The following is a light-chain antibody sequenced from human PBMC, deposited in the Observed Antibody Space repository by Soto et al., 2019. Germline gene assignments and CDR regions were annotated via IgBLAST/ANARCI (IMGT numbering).Light chain of an antibody. CDR2: GAS. J-gene: IGKJ1*01. V-gene: IGKV3-20*01. CDR3: QQYGSSPPKT. Sequence: EIVLTQSPGTLSLSPGERATLSCRASESLSSAYLAWYQQKPGQAPRLLLYGASTRATGSPDRLSGSGSGTEFTLTISSLEPQDLAVYYCQQYGSSPPKTFGQGTKVEIK. CDR1: ESLSSAY.